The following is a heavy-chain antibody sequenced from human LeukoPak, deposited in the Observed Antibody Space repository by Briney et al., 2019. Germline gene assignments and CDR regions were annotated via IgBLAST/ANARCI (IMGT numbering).Heavy chain of an antibody. Sequence: GESLKISCKASGYRFTNYWIGWVRQMAGKGLEWMGIIYSDDSDTRYSPSFQGQVTISADKSISTAYLQWDSLKASDTAMYYCARSRGWNYDFDYWGQGTLVTVSS. CDR3: ARSRGWNYDFDY. D-gene: IGHD1-7*01. CDR2: IYSDDSDT. J-gene: IGHJ4*02. V-gene: IGHV5-51*01. CDR1: GYRFTNYW.